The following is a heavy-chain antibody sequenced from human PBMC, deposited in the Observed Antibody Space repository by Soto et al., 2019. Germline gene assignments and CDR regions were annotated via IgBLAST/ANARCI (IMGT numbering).Heavy chain of an antibody. CDR1: GFTFSSYA. D-gene: IGHD3-10*01. J-gene: IGHJ6*02. Sequence: EVQLLESGGGLVQPGGSLRLSCAASGFTFSSYAMSWVRQAPGKGLEWVSAISGSGGSTYYADSVKGRFTISRDNSKNTLYLQMNRLRAEDTAVYYCAKARQFRGVITRYYYYGMDVWGQGTTVTVSS. CDR2: ISGSGGST. V-gene: IGHV3-23*01. CDR3: AKARQFRGVITRYYYYGMDV.